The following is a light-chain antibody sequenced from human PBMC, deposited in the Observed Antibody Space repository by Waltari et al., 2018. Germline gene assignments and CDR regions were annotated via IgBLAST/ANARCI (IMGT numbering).Light chain of an antibody. CDR2: GAS. J-gene: IGKJ4*01. V-gene: IGKV3-20*01. Sequence: NVLTQSPGTLPSSPGERATPSCRASQSVSNNYLAWFQQQPGQAPRLLLYGASSRATGIPDRFSGSGSGTDFTLTISRLEPEDSAVYFCHLYGSARTFGGGTKVEIK. CDR1: QSVSNNY. CDR3: HLYGSART.